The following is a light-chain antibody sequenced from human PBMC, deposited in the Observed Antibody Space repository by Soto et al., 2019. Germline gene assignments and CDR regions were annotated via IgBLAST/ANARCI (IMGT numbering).Light chain of an antibody. CDR2: YVD. Sequence: QSVLTQPASVSGSPGQSITISCTGTSRDVGAYDYVSWYLQYPDKAPQLLIYYVDHRPSGVSSRFSGSKSGNTASLTISWLQAEDEGDYYCCSYADGSIYFFGTGTKVTVL. J-gene: IGLJ1*01. CDR3: CSYADGSIYF. V-gene: IGLV2-14*03. CDR1: SRDVGAYDY.